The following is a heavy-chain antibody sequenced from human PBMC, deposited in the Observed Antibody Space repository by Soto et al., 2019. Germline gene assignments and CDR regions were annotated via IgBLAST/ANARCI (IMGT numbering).Heavy chain of an antibody. D-gene: IGHD3-16*01. V-gene: IGHV3-72*01. J-gene: IGHJ4*02. CDR1: GFTFSDHH. CDR2: SRNKANSYST. CDR3: AGLIGRAYSDY. Sequence: EVQLVESGGGLVQPGGSLRLSCAASGFTFSDHHMDWVRQAPGKGLEWVGRSRNKANSYSTHYAASVTGRFIISRDDSKNSLYLQMSSLSTDDTAVYYCAGLIGRAYSDYWGQGTLVTVSS.